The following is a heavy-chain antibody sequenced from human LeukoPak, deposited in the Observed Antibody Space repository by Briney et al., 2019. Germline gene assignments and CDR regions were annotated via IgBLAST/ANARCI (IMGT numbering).Heavy chain of an antibody. CDR2: IYTSGST. J-gene: IGHJ4*02. D-gene: IGHD3-10*01. Sequence: RPSQTLSLTCTVSGGSISSGSYYWSWIRQPAGKGLEWIGRIYTSGSTNYNPSLKSRVTISVDTSKNQFSLKLSSVTAADTAVYYCARGSYYGSGSHFDYWGQGTLVTVSS. V-gene: IGHV4-61*02. CDR3: ARGSYYGSGSHFDY. CDR1: GGSISSGSYY.